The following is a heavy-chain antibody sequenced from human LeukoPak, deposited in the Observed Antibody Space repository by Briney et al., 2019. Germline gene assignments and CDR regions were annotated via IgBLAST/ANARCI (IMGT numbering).Heavy chain of an antibody. V-gene: IGHV4-59*01. CDR1: GGSISSYY. CDR3: ARELQPAGPFAFDY. CDR2: IYYSGST. D-gene: IGHD4-11*01. Sequence: SSETLSLTCTVSGGSISSYYWSWIRQPPGKGLEWIGYIYYSGSTNYNPSLKSRVTISVDTSKNQFSLKLSSVTAADTVVYYCARELQPAGPFAFDYWGQGTLVTVSS. J-gene: IGHJ4*02.